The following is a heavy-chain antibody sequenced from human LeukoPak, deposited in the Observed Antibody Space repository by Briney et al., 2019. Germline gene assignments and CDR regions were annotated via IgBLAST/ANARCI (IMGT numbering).Heavy chain of an antibody. J-gene: IGHJ4*02. Sequence: PGGSLRLSCAASGFTFSNYELIWVRQAPGKGLEWISYISSSGRTIYYADSVKGRFTISRDNAKNSLYLQMNSLRAEDTAVYYCARELLGLEYSSSWGIGYWGQGTLVTVSS. CDR1: GFTFSNYE. CDR2: ISSSGRTI. V-gene: IGHV3-48*03. D-gene: IGHD6-6*01. CDR3: ARELLGLEYSSSWGIGY.